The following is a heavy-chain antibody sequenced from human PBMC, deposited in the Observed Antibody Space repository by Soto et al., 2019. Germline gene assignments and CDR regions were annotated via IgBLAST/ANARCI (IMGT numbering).Heavy chain of an antibody. CDR3: TNPQVYYGMDV. CDR1: GFTFSGSA. Sequence: EVHLVESGGGLVQPGGSLKLSCAASGFTFSGSALHWVRQASGTGLEWVGRIRSKANNYATAYAASVQGRFTIFRDDLKNTAYLQMNSLKTEDTAVYYCTNPQVYYGMDVWGPGTTVTVSS. CDR2: IRSKANNYAT. J-gene: IGHJ6*02. V-gene: IGHV3-73*02.